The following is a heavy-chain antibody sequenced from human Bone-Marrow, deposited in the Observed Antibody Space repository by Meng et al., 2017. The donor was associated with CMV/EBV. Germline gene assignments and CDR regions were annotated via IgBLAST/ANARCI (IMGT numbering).Heavy chain of an antibody. CDR2: IYYSGST. CDR1: GGSSSSGDYY. V-gene: IGHV4-30-4*08. J-gene: IGHJ4*02. Sequence: EPGHVLFNPPQTPSLTSTGSGGSSSSGDYYWSWIRQPPGKGLEWIGYIYYSGSTYYNPSLKSRVTISVDTSKNQFSLKLSSVTAADTAVYYCARVLSGYFDYWGQGTLVTVSS. D-gene: IGHD2-15*01. CDR3: ARVLSGYFDY.